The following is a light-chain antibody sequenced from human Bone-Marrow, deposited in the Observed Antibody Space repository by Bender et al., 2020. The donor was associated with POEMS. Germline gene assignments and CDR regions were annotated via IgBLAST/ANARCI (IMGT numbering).Light chain of an antibody. V-gene: IGLV1-44*01. J-gene: IGLJ3*02. CDR2: ADY. CDR3: QSYDSSLSVV. Sequence: QSVLTQPPSASGTPGQRVTISCSGGSIGRNPINWYQQLPGTAPRLVIYADYRRPSGVPNRFSASKSGSSASLAISGLQPEDEADYYCQSYDSSLSVVFGGGTKLTVL. CDR1: SIGRNP.